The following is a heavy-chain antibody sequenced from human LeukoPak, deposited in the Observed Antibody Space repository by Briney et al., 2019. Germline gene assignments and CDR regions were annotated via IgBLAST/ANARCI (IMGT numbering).Heavy chain of an antibody. J-gene: IGHJ5*02. CDR3: ARLIPQKWELPGKWFDP. CDR2: INPSLGST. CDR1: GYTFTTYY. V-gene: IGHV1-46*01. Sequence: ASVKVSCKASGYTFTTYYIHWVRQAPGQGLEWMGIINPSLGSTSYAQKFQGRVTMTTDTSTSTASMELRSLRSDDTAVYYCARLIPQKWELPGKWFDPWGQGTLVTVSS. D-gene: IGHD1-26*01.